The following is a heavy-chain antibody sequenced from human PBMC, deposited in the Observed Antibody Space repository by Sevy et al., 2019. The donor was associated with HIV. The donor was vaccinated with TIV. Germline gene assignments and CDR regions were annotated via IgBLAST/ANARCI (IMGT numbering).Heavy chain of an antibody. V-gene: IGHV3-11*01. Sequence: GGSLRLSCAASGFTFSGYYMSWIRQAPGKGLEWLSYISGSDNTIYYADSVKGRFTISRDNAKNSLYLQMNSLRAEDTAVYYCARDHVKDGDLGDYYYFAMDVWGQGTSVTVSS. CDR1: GFTFSGYY. CDR3: ARDHVKDGDLGDYYYFAMDV. CDR2: ISGSDNTI. D-gene: IGHD4-17*01. J-gene: IGHJ6*02.